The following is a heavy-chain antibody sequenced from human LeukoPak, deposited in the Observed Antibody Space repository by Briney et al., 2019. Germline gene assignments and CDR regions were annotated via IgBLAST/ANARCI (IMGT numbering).Heavy chain of an antibody. CDR1: GGSNSTYY. CDR3: ARGTNMMASLRFDP. V-gene: IGHV4-59*01. J-gene: IGHJ5*02. D-gene: IGHD2-8*01. Sequence: KPSETLSLACTISGGSNSTYYWSWIRQPPGKGLEWIGYIYYSGITKYNPSVKSRVTISVDTSKNQFSLKVSPVTAADTAVYYCARGTNMMASLRFDPWGQGTLVTVSS. CDR2: IYYSGIT.